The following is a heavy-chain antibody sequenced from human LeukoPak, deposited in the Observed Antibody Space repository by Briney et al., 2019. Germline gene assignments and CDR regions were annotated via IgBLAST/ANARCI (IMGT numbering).Heavy chain of an antibody. Sequence: SQTLSLTCTVSGDSISSDNYYWSWIRQPAGKGLEWVGRIYASGSTNYNPSLKSRVIISVETSKTQFSLRLSSATAADTAVYYCARVTGYYYDSSGYWSHDAFDIWGQGTMVTVSS. D-gene: IGHD3-22*01. CDR2: IYASGST. CDR3: ARVTGYYYDSSGYWSHDAFDI. CDR1: GDSISSDNYY. J-gene: IGHJ3*02. V-gene: IGHV4-61*02.